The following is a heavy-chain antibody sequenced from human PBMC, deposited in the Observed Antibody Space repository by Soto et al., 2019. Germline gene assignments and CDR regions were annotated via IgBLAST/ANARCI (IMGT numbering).Heavy chain of an antibody. CDR1: GGSISSYY. J-gene: IGHJ6*03. V-gene: IGHV4-59*01. CDR2: IYYSGST. Sequence: PSETLSLTCTVSGGSISSYYWSWIRQPPGEGLEWIGYIYYSGSTNYNPSLKSRVTISVDTSKNQFSLKLSSVTAADTAVYYCARGSAMVRGVIITKNYYYYYYMDVWGKGTTVTVSS. CDR3: ARGSAMVRGVIITKNYYYYYYMDV. D-gene: IGHD3-10*01.